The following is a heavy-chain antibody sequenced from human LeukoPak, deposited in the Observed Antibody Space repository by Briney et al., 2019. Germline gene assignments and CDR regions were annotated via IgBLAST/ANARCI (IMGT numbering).Heavy chain of an antibody. CDR1: GFTFSNHG. CDR3: AKSEEVTTLMLRYYYYYYMDV. V-gene: IGHV3-23*01. Sequence: PGGTLRLSCAASGFTFSNHGMNWVRQAPGKGLEWVSGISPSGDITYYADSVKGRFTISRDNSKNTLYLQMNSLRAEDTAVYYCAKSEEVTTLMLRYYYYYYMDVWGKGTTVTVSS. D-gene: IGHD4-17*01. CDR2: ISPSGDIT. J-gene: IGHJ6*03.